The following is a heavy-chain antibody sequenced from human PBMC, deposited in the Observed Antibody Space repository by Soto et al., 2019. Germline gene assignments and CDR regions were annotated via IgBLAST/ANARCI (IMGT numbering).Heavy chain of an antibody. D-gene: IGHD6-19*01. Sequence: EVQLVESGGGLVKPGGSLRLSCAASGFTFSNAWMNWVRQAPGKGLEWVGRIKSKTDGGTTDYAAPVKGRFTISRDDSKNTLYLQMNSLKTVDTAVYYCTPDGSSGWYLSWYFDLWGRGTLVTVSS. CDR1: GFTFSNAW. V-gene: IGHV3-15*07. CDR3: TPDGSSGWYLSWYFDL. J-gene: IGHJ2*01. CDR2: IKSKTDGGTT.